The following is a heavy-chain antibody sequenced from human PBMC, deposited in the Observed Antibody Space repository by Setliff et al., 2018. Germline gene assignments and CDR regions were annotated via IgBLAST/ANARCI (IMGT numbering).Heavy chain of an antibody. CDR2: INHRGST. J-gene: IGHJ4*02. CDR1: GGTFSDYY. CDR3: AIGGGYCDFFDCFPFDN. D-gene: IGHD3-16*01. V-gene: IGHV4-34*08. Sequence: PSETLSLTCAAYGGTFSDYYWTWIRQAPGKGLEWVGEINHRGSTKYNPSLKSRVTISVDTSKDQFSLKVISMTAADTALYYCAIGGGYCDFFDCFPFDNWGQGFLVTVSS.